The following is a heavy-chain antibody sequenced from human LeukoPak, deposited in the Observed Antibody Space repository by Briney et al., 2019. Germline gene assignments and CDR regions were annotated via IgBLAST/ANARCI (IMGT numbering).Heavy chain of an antibody. V-gene: IGHV3-23*01. J-gene: IGHJ5*02. CDR1: GFTFSSYA. D-gene: IGHD1-26*01. CDR2: ISQSGGST. CDR3: ARAWMGGWFDP. Sequence: GGSLRLSCAASGFTFSSYAMSWVRQAPGKGLEWVSGISQSGGSTNYADSVKGRVTISRDNAKNSLYLQMNSLRADDTAVYYCARAWMGGWFDPWGPGTLVTVSS.